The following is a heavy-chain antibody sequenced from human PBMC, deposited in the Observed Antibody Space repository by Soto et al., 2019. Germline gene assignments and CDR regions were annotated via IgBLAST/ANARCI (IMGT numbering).Heavy chain of an antibody. V-gene: IGHV4-39*01. J-gene: IGHJ4*02. Sequence: SETLSLTCTVSGGSISSSSYYWGWIRQPPGKGLEWIGSIYYSGSTYYNPSLKSRVTISVDTSKNQFSLRLRSVTAADTAIYYCASLDSGSDGYNCFDFWGQGTMVTFSS. CDR2: IYYSGST. D-gene: IGHD5-12*01. CDR3: ASLDSGSDGYNCFDF. CDR1: GGSISSSSYY.